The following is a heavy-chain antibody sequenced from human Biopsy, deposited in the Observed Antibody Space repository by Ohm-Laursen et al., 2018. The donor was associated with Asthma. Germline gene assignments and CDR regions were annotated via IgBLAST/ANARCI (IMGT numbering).Heavy chain of an antibody. D-gene: IGHD3-3*01. CDR1: GFTFNSYG. V-gene: IGHV3-30*03. CDR2: ISYDGRNK. J-gene: IGHJ6*02. CDR3: ARGAYYDFWSGYSRPIPGYYGMDV. Sequence: SLRLSCAASGFTFNSYGMHWVRQAPGKGLEWGAVISYDGRNKYYGDSVKGRFTISRDNSKNTVYLQMISLRVEDTSVYYCARGAYYDFWSGYSRPIPGYYGMDVWGHGTTVTVSS.